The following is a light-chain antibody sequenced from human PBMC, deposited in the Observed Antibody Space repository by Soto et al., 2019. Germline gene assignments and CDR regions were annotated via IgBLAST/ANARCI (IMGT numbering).Light chain of an antibody. CDR3: QQYYSSPWT. CDR2: GAS. CDR1: QSISSSY. V-gene: IGKV3-20*01. Sequence: EIVLTQSPGTLSLSPGESATLSCRASQSISSSYLAWYQQKPGQAPRLLIYGASSRATGTPDRFSGSGSGTDFTLTISRLEPEDFAVYYCQQYYSSPWTFGLGTKVDI. J-gene: IGKJ1*01.